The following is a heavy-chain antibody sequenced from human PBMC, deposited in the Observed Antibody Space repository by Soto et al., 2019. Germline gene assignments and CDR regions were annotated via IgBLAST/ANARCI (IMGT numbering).Heavy chain of an antibody. CDR1: GGTFSSYT. J-gene: IGHJ5*02. Sequence: QVQLVQSGAEVKKPGSSVKVSCKASGGTFSSYTISWVRQAPGQGLEWMGRIIPILGIANYAQKFQGRVTSTADKSTSTAYMELSSLRSEDTAVYYWARDRGYGDAADWFDPWGQGTLVTVSS. CDR2: IIPILGIA. CDR3: ARDRGYGDAADWFDP. D-gene: IGHD4-17*01. V-gene: IGHV1-69*08.